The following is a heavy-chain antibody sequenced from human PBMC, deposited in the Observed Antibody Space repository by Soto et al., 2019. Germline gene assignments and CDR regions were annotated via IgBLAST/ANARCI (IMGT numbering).Heavy chain of an antibody. V-gene: IGHV1-8*01. J-gene: IGHJ6*02. CDR3: ARGGSLWFGELSAYYYGMDV. CDR2: MNPNRGNT. D-gene: IGHD3-10*01. Sequence: ASVKVSCKASGYTFSSNDINWVRQAPGQGLEWMGWMNPNRGNTDYAQKFRGRVTMTTNTSISTAYMELSSLRSEDTAVYYCARGGSLWFGELSAYYYGMDVWGQGTTVTVSS. CDR1: GYTFSSND.